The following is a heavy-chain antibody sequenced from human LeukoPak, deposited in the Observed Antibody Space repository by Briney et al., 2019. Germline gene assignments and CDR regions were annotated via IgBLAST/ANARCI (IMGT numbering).Heavy chain of an antibody. J-gene: IGHJ4*02. CDR3: ARDEIFLEWLF. D-gene: IGHD3-3*01. CDR2: INPNSGGT. CDR1: GYTFTGYY. Sequence: ASVKVSCKASGYTFTGYYMHWVRQAPGQGLEWMGRINPNSGGTNYAQKFQGRVTMTRDTSISTAYMELSRLRSDDKAVYYCARDEIFLEWLFWGQGTLVTVSS. V-gene: IGHV1-2*06.